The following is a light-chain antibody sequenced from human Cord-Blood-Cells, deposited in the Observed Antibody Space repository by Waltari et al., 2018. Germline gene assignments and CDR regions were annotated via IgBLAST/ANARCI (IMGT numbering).Light chain of an antibody. CDR1: SSHVGSYNL. Sequence: QSALTQPAPGSGPPGQSITIPCTGTSSHVGSYNLVSWYQQHPGKAPKLMIYEGSKRPSGVSNRFSGSKSGNTASLTISGLQAEDEADYYCCSYAGSSTWVFGGGTKLTVL. CDR3: CSYAGSSTWV. CDR2: EGS. J-gene: IGLJ3*02. V-gene: IGLV2-23*01.